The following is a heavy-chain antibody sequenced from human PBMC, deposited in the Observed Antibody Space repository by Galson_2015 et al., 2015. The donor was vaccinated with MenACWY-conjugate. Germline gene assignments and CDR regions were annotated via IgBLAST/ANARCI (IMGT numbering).Heavy chain of an antibody. CDR3: RKCVWSGYYYVGASKVQYYYAMDV. D-gene: IGHD3-3*01. CDR1: GFTFSSYA. J-gene: IGHJ6*02. V-gene: IGHV3-23*01. CDR2: ISGSGDSA. Sequence: SLRLSCAASGFTFSSYAMSWVRQAPGKGLEWVSVISGSGDSAYYADSVKGRFTISRDNSKNTLYLQTNSLRDEDTAVYYCRKCVWSGYYYVGASKVQYYYAMDVWGQGTTVTVSS.